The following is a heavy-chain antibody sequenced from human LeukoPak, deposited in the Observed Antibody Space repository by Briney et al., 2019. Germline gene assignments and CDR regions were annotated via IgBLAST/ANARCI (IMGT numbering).Heavy chain of an antibody. CDR1: GFTFTGYW. V-gene: IGHV3-7*01. CDR2: IKQSGSEK. CDR3: ARDFYDSSGYYYDY. Sequence: GGSLRLSCAASGFTFTGYWMSWVRQAPGKGLEWVANIKQSGSEKYYVDSVKGRFTISRDSAKNALFLQMNSLRAEDTAVYYCARDFYDSSGYYYDYWGQGTLVTVSS. D-gene: IGHD3-22*01. J-gene: IGHJ4*02.